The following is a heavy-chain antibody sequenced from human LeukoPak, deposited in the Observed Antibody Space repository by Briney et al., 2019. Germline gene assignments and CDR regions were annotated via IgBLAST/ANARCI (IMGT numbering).Heavy chain of an antibody. CDR2: MNPNSGNT. Sequence: GASVKVSCKASGYTFTSYDINWVRQATGQGLEWMGSMNPNSGNTGYAQKFQGRVTITRNTSISTAYMELSSLRSEDTAVYYCASSSTPGDTFDYWGQGTLVTVSS. V-gene: IGHV1-8*03. CDR1: GYTFTSYD. J-gene: IGHJ4*02. D-gene: IGHD2-2*01. CDR3: ASSSTPGDTFDY.